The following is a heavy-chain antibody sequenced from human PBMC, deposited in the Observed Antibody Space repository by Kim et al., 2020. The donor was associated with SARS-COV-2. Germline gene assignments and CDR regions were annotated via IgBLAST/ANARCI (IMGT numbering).Heavy chain of an antibody. V-gene: IGHV3-15*01. D-gene: IGHD4-17*01. CDR3: TTNYLTTVTRVDY. CDR1: GFTFSNAW. Sequence: GGSLRLSCAASGFTFSNAWMSWVRQAPGKGLEWVGRIKSKTDGGTTDYAAPVKGRFTISRDDSKNTLYLQMNSLKTEDTAVYYCTTNYLTTVTRVDYWGQGPLVTVSS. CDR2: IKSKTDGGTT. J-gene: IGHJ4*02.